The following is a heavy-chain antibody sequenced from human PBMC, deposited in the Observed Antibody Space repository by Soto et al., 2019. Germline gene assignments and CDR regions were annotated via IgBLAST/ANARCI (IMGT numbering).Heavy chain of an antibody. D-gene: IGHD3-10*01. CDR1: GFTFSNAW. Sequence: EVQLVESGGGLVKPGGSLRLSCAASGFTFSNAWMSWVRQAPGKGLEWVSSISSSSSYIYYADSVKGRFTISRDNAKNSLYLQMNSLRAEDTAVYYCARDYGSGTHPDLSYYYGMDVWGQGTTVTVSS. CDR3: ARDYGSGTHPDLSYYYGMDV. V-gene: IGHV3-21*01. CDR2: ISSSSSYI. J-gene: IGHJ6*02.